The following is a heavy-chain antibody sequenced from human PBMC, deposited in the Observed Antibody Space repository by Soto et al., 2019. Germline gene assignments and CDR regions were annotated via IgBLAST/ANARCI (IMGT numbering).Heavy chain of an antibody. Sequence: PSQTLSLTCVISVYFILSKTAAWNWVRQSPSRGLEWLGRTYYRSTWFNDYAVSVRSRISINSDTSKNQFSLQLNSVTPEDTAVYYCTGGTYYYYGMEVWGQATTVSVSS. CDR3: TGGTYYYYGMEV. D-gene: IGHD2-8*02. J-gene: IGHJ6*02. V-gene: IGHV6-1*01. CDR2: TYYRSTWFN. CDR1: VYFILSKTAA.